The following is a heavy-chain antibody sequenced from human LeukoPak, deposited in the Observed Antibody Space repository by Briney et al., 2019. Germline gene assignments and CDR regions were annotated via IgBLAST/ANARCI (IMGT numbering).Heavy chain of an antibody. J-gene: IGHJ4*02. CDR1: GFFLSSYA. V-gene: IGHV3-30-3*01. Sequence: PGGSLRLSCAASGFFLSSYAMHWVRQAPGKGLEWVAVISYDGNNKYYTDSGRGRFTISRDNSKNTVYLQMNTLRGEDTAVYYCARDNGSGWSYFDYWGQGTLVTVSS. D-gene: IGHD6-19*01. CDR2: ISYDGNNK. CDR3: ARDNGSGWSYFDY.